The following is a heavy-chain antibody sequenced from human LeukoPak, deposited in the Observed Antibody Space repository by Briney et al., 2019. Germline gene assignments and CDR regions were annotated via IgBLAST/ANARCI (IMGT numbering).Heavy chain of an antibody. CDR3: AREENYYYYMDV. V-gene: IGHV3-7*01. J-gene: IGHJ6*03. CDR2: IKEDGSDI. CDR1: GFTFSSYW. Sequence: GGSLRLSCAASGFTFSSYWMSWVRQAPGKGLEWVTNIKEDGSDIYYVDSVRGRFTISRDNAKNALYLQMNSLTAEDTAVYYCAREENYYYYMDVWAKGPRSPSP.